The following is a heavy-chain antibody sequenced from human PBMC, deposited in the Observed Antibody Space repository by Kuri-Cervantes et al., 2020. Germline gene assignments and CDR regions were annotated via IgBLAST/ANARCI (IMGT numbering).Heavy chain of an antibody. CDR2: INHSGST. V-gene: IGHV4-34*01. CDR1: GRSFNTYY. Sequence: SETLSLTCAVYGRSFNTYYWSWIRQSPGRGLEWIGEINHSGSTNYNPSLKSRVTISVDTSKNQFSLKLSSVTAADTAVYYCARSIAVAGRMFDYWGQGTLVTVSS. CDR3: ARSIAVAGRMFDY. D-gene: IGHD6-19*01. J-gene: IGHJ4*02.